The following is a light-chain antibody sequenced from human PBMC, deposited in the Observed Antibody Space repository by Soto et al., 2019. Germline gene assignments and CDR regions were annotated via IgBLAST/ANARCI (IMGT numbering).Light chain of an antibody. Sequence: QPVLTQPASVSGAPGQSITISCTGTSGDVGRYSYISWYQHNPGRAPKLMIYDVSNRPSGVSDRFSGSKSGNTASLTISRLQAEDEADYYCSSYTTSSTYVFGSGTKVTVL. V-gene: IGLV2-14*03. CDR2: DVS. CDR1: SGDVGRYSY. J-gene: IGLJ1*01. CDR3: SSYTTSSTYV.